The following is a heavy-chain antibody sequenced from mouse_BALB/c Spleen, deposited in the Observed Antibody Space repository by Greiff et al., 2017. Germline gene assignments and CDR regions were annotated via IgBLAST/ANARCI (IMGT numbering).Heavy chain of an antibody. CDR3: AREGILYYAMDY. V-gene: IGHV5-9-4*01. J-gene: IGHJ4*01. CDR2: ISSGGSYT. CDR1: GFTFSSYA. Sequence: EVQLVESGGGLVKPGGSLKLSCAASGFTFSSYAMSWVRQSPEKRLEWVAEISSGGSYTYYPDTVTGRFTISRDNAKNTLYLEMSSLRSEDTAMYYCAREGILYYAMDYWGQGTSVTVSS.